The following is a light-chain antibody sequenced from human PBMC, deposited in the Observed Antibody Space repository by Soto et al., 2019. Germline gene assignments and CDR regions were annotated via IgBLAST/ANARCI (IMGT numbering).Light chain of an antibody. V-gene: IGKV3-20*01. CDR3: QQYGRSGT. Sequence: EIVLTQSPGTLSLSPGERATLSCRASQSVSNNYLAWYQQKPGHAPRLLIYGASNRATGIPDRFSGSGSGTDSILTSSRLEPEDFAVYYCQQYGRSGTFGQGTKVEIK. CDR2: GAS. J-gene: IGKJ1*01. CDR1: QSVSNNY.